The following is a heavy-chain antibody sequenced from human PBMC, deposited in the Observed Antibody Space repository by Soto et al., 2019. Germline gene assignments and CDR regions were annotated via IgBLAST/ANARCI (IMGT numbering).Heavy chain of an antibody. D-gene: IGHD6-6*01. CDR1: GGSISSSSYY. J-gene: IGHJ4*02. Sequence: NPSETLSLTCTVSGGSISSSSYYWGWIRQPPGKGLEWIGSIYYSGSTYYNPSLKSRVTISVDTSKNQFSLKLSSVTAADTAVYYCARQRAARPGFDYWGQGTLVTVSS. CDR2: IYYSGST. CDR3: ARQRAARPGFDY. V-gene: IGHV4-39*01.